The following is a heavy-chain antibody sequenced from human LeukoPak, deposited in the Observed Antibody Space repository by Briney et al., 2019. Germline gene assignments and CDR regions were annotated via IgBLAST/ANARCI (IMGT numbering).Heavy chain of an antibody. V-gene: IGHV3-11*01. CDR3: ARHIAVSYDAFDL. CDR2: ISSSGSSI. J-gene: IGHJ3*01. Sequence: GGSLRLSCAASGFTFSDYYMSWIRQAPGKGLEWLSYISSSGSSIFYADSVKGRFTISRDNAKNSLYLQMNSLRAEDTAVYYCARHIAVSYDAFDLWGRGTMVSVSS. D-gene: IGHD6-19*01. CDR1: GFTFSDYY.